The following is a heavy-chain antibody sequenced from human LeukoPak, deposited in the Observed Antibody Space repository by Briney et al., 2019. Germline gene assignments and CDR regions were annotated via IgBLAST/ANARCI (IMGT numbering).Heavy chain of an antibody. CDR1: GFSFDDYA. D-gene: IGHD6-13*01. V-gene: IGHV3-43*02. CDR3: VLGSSWHSGGMDV. J-gene: IGHJ6*02. CDR2: ISVDGEIT. Sequence: PGGSLRLSCAASGFSFDDYAMLWVRQAPGKGLELVSLISVDGEITYSADSVKGRFTISRDNKKNFLYLQMNSLKSEDTALYYCVLGSSWHSGGMDVWGQGTTVIVSS.